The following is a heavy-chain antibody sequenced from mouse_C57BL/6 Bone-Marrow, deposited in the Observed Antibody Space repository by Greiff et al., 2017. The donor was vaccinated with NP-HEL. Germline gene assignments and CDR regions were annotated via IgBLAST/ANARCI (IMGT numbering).Heavy chain of an antibody. CDR3: TRGRYYYAMDY. J-gene: IGHJ4*01. CDR2: ISSGGDYI. V-gene: IGHV5-9-1*02. D-gene: IGHD1-1*01. Sequence: SLEWVAYISSGGDYIYYADTVKGRFTISRDNGRNTLYLQMSSLKSEDTAMYYCTRGRYYYAMDYWGQGTSVTVSS.